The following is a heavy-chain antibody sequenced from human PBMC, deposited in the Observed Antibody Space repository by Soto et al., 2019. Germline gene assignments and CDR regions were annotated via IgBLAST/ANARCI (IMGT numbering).Heavy chain of an antibody. CDR3: AKSHYDSSGYYIIDH. V-gene: IGHV4-59*01. CDR1: GGSISGRC. D-gene: IGHD3-22*01. CDR2: FCYTGST. Sequence: SETLSLTCTVSGGSISGRCWGWVRQSPGKGLEWIGYFCYTGSTNYNPSLKSRVTISVDRSKTQCSLKLTSVTAADTAVYYCAKSHYDSSGYYIIDHWGQGTLVTVSS. J-gene: IGHJ5*02.